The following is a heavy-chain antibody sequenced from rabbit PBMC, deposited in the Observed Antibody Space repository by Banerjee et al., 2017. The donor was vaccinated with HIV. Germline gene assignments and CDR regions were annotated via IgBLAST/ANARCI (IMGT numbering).Heavy chain of an antibody. Sequence: QEQLVESGGGLVQPEGSLTLTCTASGFSFSSSYYMCWVRQAPGKGLEWIACIDAGSGGSTYYASWAKGRFTISKTSSTTVTLQMTSLTAADTATYFCARCGSSAPYGCNLWGPGTLVTVS. J-gene: IGHJ4*01. CDR3: ARCGSSAPYGCNL. CDR1: GFSFSSSYY. D-gene: IGHD5-1*01. V-gene: IGHV1S45*01. CDR2: IDAGSGGST.